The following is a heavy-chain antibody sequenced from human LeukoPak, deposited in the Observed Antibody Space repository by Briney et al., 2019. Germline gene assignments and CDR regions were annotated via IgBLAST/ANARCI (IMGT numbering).Heavy chain of an antibody. V-gene: IGHV4-39*07. CDR2: IYYSGST. D-gene: IGHD2-8*01. CDR3: ARDLYCTNGVCFPTDY. CDR1: GGSISSSSYY. Sequence: SETLSLTCTVSGGSISSSSYYWGWIRQPPGKGLEWIGSIYYSGSTYYNPSLKSRVTISVDTSKDQFSLKLSSVTAADTALYYCARDLYCTNGVCFPTDYWGQGTLVTVSS. J-gene: IGHJ4*02.